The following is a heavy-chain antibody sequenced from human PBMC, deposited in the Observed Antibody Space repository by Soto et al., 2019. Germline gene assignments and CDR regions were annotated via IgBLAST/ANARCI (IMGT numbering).Heavy chain of an antibody. V-gene: IGHV3-30-3*01. CDR3: ARDQFLDAFDI. J-gene: IGHJ3*02. CDR1: GFIFSSYS. Sequence: QVQLVESGGGVVQPGRSLRLSCAASGFIFSSYSMHWVRQAPGKGLEWVAIISNDGSNKYYVDSVKGRFTISRDNSNNTLSLQMNSRRAEDPAVYYCARDQFLDAFDIWGPGTMVTVSS. CDR2: ISNDGSNK. D-gene: IGHD2-21*01.